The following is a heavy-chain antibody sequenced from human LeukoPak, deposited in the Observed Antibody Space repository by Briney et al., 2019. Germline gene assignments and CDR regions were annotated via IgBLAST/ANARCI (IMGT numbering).Heavy chain of an antibody. V-gene: IGHV3-43*01. CDR3: AKGGTPNYYYYMDV. D-gene: IGHD2-15*01. J-gene: IGHJ6*03. CDR2: ISWDGGST. CDR1: GFTFDDYT. Sequence: GGSLRLSCAASGFTFDDYTMHWVRQAPGKGLEWVSLISWDGGSTYYADSVKGRFTISRGNSKNSLYLQMNSLRTEDTALYYCAKGGTPNYYYYMDVWGKGTTVTISS.